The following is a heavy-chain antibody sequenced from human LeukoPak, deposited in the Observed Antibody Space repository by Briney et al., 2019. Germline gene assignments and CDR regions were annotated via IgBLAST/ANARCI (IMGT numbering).Heavy chain of an antibody. Sequence: KPSETLSLTCTVSGGSISSGDYYWSWIRQPPGKGLEWIGYIYYSGSTYYNPSLKSRVTISVDTSKNQFSLKLSSVTAADTAVYYCARATKDFWSGSRFDYWGQGTLVTVSS. V-gene: IGHV4-30-4*01. J-gene: IGHJ4*02. CDR3: ARATKDFWSGSRFDY. D-gene: IGHD3-3*01. CDR2: IYYSGST. CDR1: GGSISSGDYY.